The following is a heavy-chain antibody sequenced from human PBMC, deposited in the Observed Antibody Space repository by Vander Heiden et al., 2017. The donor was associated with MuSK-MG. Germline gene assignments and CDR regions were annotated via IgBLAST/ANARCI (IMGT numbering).Heavy chain of an antibody. V-gene: IGHV4-39*01. CDR3: ARHPRGYDILTGYYFNWFDP. Sequence: QLQLQESGPGLVKPSATLSLTCTVSGGSISSSSYYWGWIRQPPGKGLEWIGSIYYSGSTYYNPSLKSRVTISVDTSKNQFSLKLSSVTAADTAVYYCARHPRGYDILTGYYFNWFDPWGQGTLVTVSS. CDR1: GGSISSSSYY. J-gene: IGHJ5*02. D-gene: IGHD3-9*01. CDR2: IYYSGST.